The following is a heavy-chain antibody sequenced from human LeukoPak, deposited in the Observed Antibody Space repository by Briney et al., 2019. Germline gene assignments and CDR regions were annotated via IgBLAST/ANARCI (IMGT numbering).Heavy chain of an antibody. CDR3: ATLAAGTTVITYPYYFDY. D-gene: IGHD4-11*01. CDR2: VDPEDGET. V-gene: IGHV1-69-2*01. CDR1: GYTFTDYY. Sequence: ASVKISCKASGYTFTDYYMHWVQQAPGKGLEWMGRVDPEDGETIYAEKFQGRVTITADTSTDTAYMELSSLRSEDTAVYYCATLAAGTTVITYPYYFDYWGQGILVTVSS. J-gene: IGHJ4*02.